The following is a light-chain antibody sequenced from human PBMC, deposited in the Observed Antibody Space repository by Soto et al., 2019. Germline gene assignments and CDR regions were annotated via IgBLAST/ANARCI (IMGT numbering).Light chain of an antibody. CDR3: QQYNNWPRT. V-gene: IGKV3-15*01. Sequence: ETVMTHSPATLSVSPLERATISCRASQSISSDLAWYQQKPGQAPRLLIYGASTTATGSPGRFSGSGSGREFTLTISSLQSEDFAVYYCQQYNNWPRTFGQGTKLEIK. J-gene: IGKJ2*01. CDR1: QSISSD. CDR2: GAS.